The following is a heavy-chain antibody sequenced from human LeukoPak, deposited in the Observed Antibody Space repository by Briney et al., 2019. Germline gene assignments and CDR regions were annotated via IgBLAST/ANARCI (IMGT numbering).Heavy chain of an antibody. CDR3: ARDLVGSGLFDY. J-gene: IGHJ4*02. CDR1: GFTVSSNY. D-gene: IGHD6-19*01. Sequence: GGSLRLSCAASGFTVSSNYMSWVRQAPGKGLEWVSVIYSGGSTYYADSVKGRFTISRDNSKNTLYLQMNSLRAEDTVVYYCARDLVGSGLFDYWGQGTLVTVSS. V-gene: IGHV3-53*01. CDR2: IYSGGST.